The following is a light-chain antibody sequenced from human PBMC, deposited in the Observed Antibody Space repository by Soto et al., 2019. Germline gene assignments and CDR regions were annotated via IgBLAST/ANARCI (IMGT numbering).Light chain of an antibody. CDR3: QQRSSWPLT. J-gene: IGKJ4*02. V-gene: IGKV1-5*01. CDR1: QSISSW. CDR2: DAS. Sequence: DIQMTQSPSTLSASVGDRVTITCRASQSISSWLAWYQQKPGKAPKLLIYDASSLESGVPSRVSGSGSGTDFTLTISSLEPEDFAVYFCQQRSSWPLTFGGGTKVDI.